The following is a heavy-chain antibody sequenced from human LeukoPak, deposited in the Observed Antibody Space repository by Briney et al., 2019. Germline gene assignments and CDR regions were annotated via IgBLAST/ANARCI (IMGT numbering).Heavy chain of an antibody. CDR3: ARDRGALVTIFGVVYTESNWFDP. CDR2: IYYSGST. J-gene: IGHJ5*02. V-gene: IGHV4-39*07. Sequence: SETLSLTCTVSGGSISSSSYYWGWIRQPPGKGLEWIGSIYYSGSTYYNPSLKSRVTISVDTSKNQFSLKLSSVTAADTAVYYCARDRGALVTIFGVVYTESNWFDPWGQGTLVTVSS. CDR1: GGSISSSSYY. D-gene: IGHD3-3*01.